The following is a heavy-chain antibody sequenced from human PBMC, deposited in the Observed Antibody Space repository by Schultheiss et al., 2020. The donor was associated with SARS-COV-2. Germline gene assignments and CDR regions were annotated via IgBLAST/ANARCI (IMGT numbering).Heavy chain of an antibody. J-gene: IGHJ4*02. CDR3: ARQGRLQLWPFDY. V-gene: IGHV1-18*01. D-gene: IGHD5-18*01. CDR1: GYTFTSYG. Sequence: ASVKVSCKASGYTFTSYGISWVRQAPGQGLEWMGWISAYNGNTNYAQKLQGRVTMTRDTSISTAYMELSRLRSDDTAVYYCARQGRLQLWPFDYWGQGTLVTVSS. CDR2: ISAYNGNT.